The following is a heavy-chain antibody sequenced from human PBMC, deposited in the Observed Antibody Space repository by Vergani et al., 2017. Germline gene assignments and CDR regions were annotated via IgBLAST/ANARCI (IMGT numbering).Heavy chain of an antibody. CDR2: IYCEEDK. CDR3: ARSSNWGSTGFDY. CDR1: GFLLSTSGMR. Sequence: QVTLKESGPALVKPTQTLTLTCTFSGFLLSTSGMRVSWIRQPPGKALEWLERIYCEEDKFCSTSLKTRLTISKDTSKNQVVLTKTNMDPVDTATYYCARSSNWGSTGFDYWGQGTLVTVSS. D-gene: IGHD7-27*01. V-gene: IGHV2-70*04. J-gene: IGHJ4*02.